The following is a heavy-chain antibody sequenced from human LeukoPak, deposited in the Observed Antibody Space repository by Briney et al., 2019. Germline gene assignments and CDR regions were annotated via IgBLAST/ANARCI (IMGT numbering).Heavy chain of an antibody. D-gene: IGHD3-10*01. Sequence: GGSLRLSCAASGFTFSSYAMHWVRQAPGKGLEWVAVISYDGSNKYYADSVKGRFTISRDNSKNTLYLQMNSLRAEDTAVYYCARDQVTVVRGVNIFDYWGQGTLVTVSS. CDR2: ISYDGSNK. V-gene: IGHV3-30*04. CDR1: GFTFSSYA. J-gene: IGHJ4*02. CDR3: ARDQVTVVRGVNIFDY.